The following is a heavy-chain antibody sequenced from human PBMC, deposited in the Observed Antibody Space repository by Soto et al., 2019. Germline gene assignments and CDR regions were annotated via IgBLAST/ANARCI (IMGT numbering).Heavy chain of an antibody. D-gene: IGHD3-10*01. J-gene: IGHJ4*02. CDR3: ATNYGSGITHFDN. Sequence: QVQLVQSGAEVKTPGSSVKVSCTASGDTFNFYTLSWVRQAPGQGLEWMGRIIPMLGMSNYAQKFQGRVMMIADKSTRTVYMVLSVLRSEDTALYYCATNYGSGITHFDNWAQGPLVTVSS. CDR1: GDTFNFYT. CDR2: IIPMLGMS. V-gene: IGHV1-69*02.